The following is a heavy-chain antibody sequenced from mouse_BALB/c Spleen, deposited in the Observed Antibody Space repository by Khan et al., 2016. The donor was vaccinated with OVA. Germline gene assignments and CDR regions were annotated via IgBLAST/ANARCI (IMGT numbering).Heavy chain of an antibody. V-gene: IGHV3-2*02. J-gene: IGHJ3*01. CDR3: TRKDYYDYDPFPY. Sequence: EVQLVESGPGLVKPSQSLSLTCTVTGYSITSEYAWNWIRHFPGNKLEWMGYINYSGNTRYNPSLKSRISITRDPSKNQFFLQLNSVTTEDTSTYYCTRKDYYDYDPFPYWGQVTLVTVSA. D-gene: IGHD2-4*01. CDR1: GYSITSEYA. CDR2: INYSGNT.